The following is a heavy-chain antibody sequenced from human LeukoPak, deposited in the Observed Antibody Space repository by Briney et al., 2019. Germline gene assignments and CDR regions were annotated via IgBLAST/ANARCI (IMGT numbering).Heavy chain of an antibody. D-gene: IGHD2-2*01. J-gene: IGHJ4*02. Sequence: GGSLRLSCAASGFTFSSYAMTWVRQAPGKGLEWVSAISGSGDNTYYADSVKGRFTISRDNSKSTLYLHMNSLRAEDTAVYYCARDSRYCSSTNCYHDYWGQGTLVTVSS. CDR2: ISGSGDNT. CDR1: GFTFSSYA. CDR3: ARDSRYCSSTNCYHDY. V-gene: IGHV3-23*01.